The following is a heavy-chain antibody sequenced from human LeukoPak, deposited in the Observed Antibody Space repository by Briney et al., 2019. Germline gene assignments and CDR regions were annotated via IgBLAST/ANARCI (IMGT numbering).Heavy chain of an antibody. CDR1: GFTSSSYG. Sequence: PGGSLRLSCAASGFTSSSYGMHWVRQAPGKGLEWVAVISYDGSNKYYADSVKGRFTISRDNSKNTLYLQMNSLRAEDTAVYYCAKDSYSSGWYMGYWGQGTLVTVSS. D-gene: IGHD6-19*01. V-gene: IGHV3-30*18. CDR3: AKDSYSSGWYMGY. J-gene: IGHJ4*02. CDR2: ISYDGSNK.